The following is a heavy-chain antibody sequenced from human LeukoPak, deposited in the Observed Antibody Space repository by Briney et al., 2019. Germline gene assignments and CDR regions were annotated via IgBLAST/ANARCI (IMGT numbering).Heavy chain of an antibody. D-gene: IGHD5-18*01. CDR3: ARSHTAMVSAESYYFDY. Sequence: PSQTLSLTCTVSGGSISSGDYYWSWIRQPPGKGLEWIGYIYYSGSTYYNPSLKSRVTISVDTSKNQFSLKLSSVTAADTAVYYCARSHTAMVSAESYYFDYWGQGTLVTVSS. V-gene: IGHV4-30-4*01. CDR1: GGSISSGDYY. CDR2: IYYSGST. J-gene: IGHJ4*02.